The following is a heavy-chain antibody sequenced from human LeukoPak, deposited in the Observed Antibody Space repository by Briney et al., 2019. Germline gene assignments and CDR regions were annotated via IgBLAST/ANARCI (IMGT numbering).Heavy chain of an antibody. CDR1: GYRFTSYW. D-gene: IGHD3-22*01. CDR3: ARPYYDSSGYYYFDY. V-gene: IGHV5-51*01. J-gene: IGHJ4*02. CDR2: IYPGDSDT. Sequence: GESLKISCKGSGYRFTSYWIGWVRQMPGKGLEWMGIIYPGDSDTRYSPSFQGQVTISADKSISTAYLQWSSLKASDTAMYYCARPYYDSSGYYYFDYWGQGTLVTVSS.